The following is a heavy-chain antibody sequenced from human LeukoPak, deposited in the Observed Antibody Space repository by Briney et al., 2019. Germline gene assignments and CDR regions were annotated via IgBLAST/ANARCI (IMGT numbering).Heavy chain of an antibody. CDR3: ARTPTAAGTWDPDAYLDY. Sequence: PSETLSLTCTVSGGSISSSSYYWGWIRQPPGKGLEWIGSIYYSGSTYYNPSLKSRVTISVDTSKNQFSLKLSSVTAADTAVYYRARTPTAAGTWDPDAYLDYWGQGTLVTVSS. J-gene: IGHJ4*02. V-gene: IGHV4-39*07. CDR2: IYYSGST. CDR1: GGSISSSSYY. D-gene: IGHD6-13*01.